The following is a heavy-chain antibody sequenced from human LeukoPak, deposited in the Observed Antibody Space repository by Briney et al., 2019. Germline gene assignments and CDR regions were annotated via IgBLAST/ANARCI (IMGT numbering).Heavy chain of an antibody. CDR1: GFTFSDYY. CDR3: ARDASYGDHTSRYYYYGMDV. CDR2: ISSSGSTI. D-gene: IGHD4-17*01. V-gene: IGHV3-11*01. Sequence: GGSLRLSCAASGFTFSDYYMSWIRQAPGKGLEWVSYISSSGSTIYYADSVKGRFTISRDNAKNSLYLQMNSLRAEDTAMYYCARDASYGDHTSRYYYYGMDVWGQGTTVTVSS. J-gene: IGHJ6*02.